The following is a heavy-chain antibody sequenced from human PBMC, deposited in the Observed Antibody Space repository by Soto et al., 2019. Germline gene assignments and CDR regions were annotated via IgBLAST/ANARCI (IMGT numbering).Heavy chain of an antibody. Sequence: QVQLVQSEGELRQPWASVTVSCRSSGYTFTSYGIIWVRQAPGQGLEWLGYISPNSGATTYAQNLQGRLTFTTYTSTSTAYMELRSLSSDDTAIYYCVREMWTRSGPQNFFDYWGLGALVTVSS. J-gene: IGHJ4*02. D-gene: IGHD6-25*01. CDR3: VREMWTRSGPQNFFDY. CDR2: ISPNSGAT. V-gene: IGHV1-18*01. CDR1: GYTFTSYG.